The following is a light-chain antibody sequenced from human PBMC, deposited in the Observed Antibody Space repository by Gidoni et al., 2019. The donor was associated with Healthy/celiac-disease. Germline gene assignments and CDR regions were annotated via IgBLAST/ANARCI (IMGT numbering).Light chain of an antibody. CDR2: AAA. V-gene: IGKV1-39*01. CDR1: QSISSY. CDR3: RQNYGTPT. Sequence: DIQMTQPPSSLSASVGERATITCRASQSISSYLKWYQQKPGKAPQLLIYAAASLQSGVPSRFSGSGSGTNFTLTISSMQPQEVAAYYCRQNYGTPTFGGGTKVEIK. J-gene: IGKJ4*01.